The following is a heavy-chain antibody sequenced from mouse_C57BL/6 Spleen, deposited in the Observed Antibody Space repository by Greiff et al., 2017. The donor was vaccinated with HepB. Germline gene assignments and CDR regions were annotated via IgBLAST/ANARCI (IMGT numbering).Heavy chain of an antibody. CDR3: ARYHYYGSSYGYFDV. J-gene: IGHJ1*03. CDR2: INPYNGGT. V-gene: IGHV1-19*01. Sequence: VHVKQSGPVLVKPGASVKMSCKASGYTFTDYYMNWVKQSHGKSLEWIGVINPYNGGTSYNQKFKGKATLTVDKSSSTAYMELNSLTSEDSAVYYCARYHYYGSSYGYFDVWGTGTTVTVSS. CDR1: GYTFTDYY. D-gene: IGHD1-1*01.